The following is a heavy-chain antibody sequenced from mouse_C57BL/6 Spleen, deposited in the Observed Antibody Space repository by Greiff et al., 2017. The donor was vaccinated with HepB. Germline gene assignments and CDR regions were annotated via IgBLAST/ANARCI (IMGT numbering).Heavy chain of an antibody. Sequence: EVKLVESGGGLVKPGGSLKLSCAASGFTFSSYAMSWVRQTPEKRLEWVATISDGGSYTYYPDNVKGRFTISRDNAKNNLYLQMSHLKSEDTAMYYCARESLYYGKAMDYWGQGTSVTVSS. CDR2: ISDGGSYT. CDR3: ARESLYYGKAMDY. CDR1: GFTFSSYA. D-gene: IGHD2-1*01. V-gene: IGHV5-4*01. J-gene: IGHJ4*01.